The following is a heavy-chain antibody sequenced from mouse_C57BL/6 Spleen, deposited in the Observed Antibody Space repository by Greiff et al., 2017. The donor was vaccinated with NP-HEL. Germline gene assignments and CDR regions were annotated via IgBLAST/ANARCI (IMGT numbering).Heavy chain of an antibody. Sequence: QVQLQQPGAELVRPGSSVKLSCKASGYTFTSYWMHWVKQRPIQGLEWIGNIDPSDSEAPYNQKFKDKATLTVDKSSSTAYMQLSSLTSEDSAVYYCARSPDGYYPAWFAYWGQGTLVTVSA. CDR1: GYTFTSYW. V-gene: IGHV1-52*01. CDR2: IDPSDSEA. D-gene: IGHD2-3*01. J-gene: IGHJ3*01. CDR3: ARSPDGYYPAWFAY.